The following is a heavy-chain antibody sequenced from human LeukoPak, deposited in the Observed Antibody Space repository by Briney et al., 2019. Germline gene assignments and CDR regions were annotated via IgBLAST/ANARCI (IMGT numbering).Heavy chain of an antibody. CDR1: GYTFTSYG. J-gene: IGHJ4*02. V-gene: IGHV1-18*01. D-gene: IGHD3-22*01. Sequence: ALVKVSCKASGYTFTSYGISWVRQAPGQGLEWMGWISAYNGNTNYAQKLQGRVTMTTDTSTSTAYMELRSLRSDDTAVYYCARADTYYYDSSGYPGYYFDYWGQGTLVTVSS. CDR2: ISAYNGNT. CDR3: ARADTYYYDSSGYPGYYFDY.